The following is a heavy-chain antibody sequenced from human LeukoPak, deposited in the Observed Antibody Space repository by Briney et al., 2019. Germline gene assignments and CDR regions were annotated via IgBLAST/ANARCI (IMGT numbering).Heavy chain of an antibody. CDR3: ARRSDYTTGRYGMDV. J-gene: IGHJ6*02. D-gene: IGHD4-11*01. CDR1: GASISTYY. CDR2: ISYSGST. V-gene: IGHV4-59*08. Sequence: SETLSLTCTVSGASISTYYWSWIRQPPGKGLEWIGSISYSGSTNYNPTLKSRVTISVDTSKNQFSLELSSVTAADTAVYYCARRSDYTTGRYGMDVWGQGATVTVSS.